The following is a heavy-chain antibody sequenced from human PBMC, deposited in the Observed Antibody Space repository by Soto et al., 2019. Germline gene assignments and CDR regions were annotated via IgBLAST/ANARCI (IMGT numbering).Heavy chain of an antibody. Sequence: SETLSLTCTVSGGSISSGGYYWSWIRQHPGKGLEWIGYIYYSGSTYYNPSLKSRVTISVDTSKNQFSLKLSSVTAADTAVYYCARIVREYYYGSGSYYNPFYYYYGMDVWGQGTTVTVSS. J-gene: IGHJ6*02. CDR2: IYYSGST. V-gene: IGHV4-31*03. D-gene: IGHD3-10*01. CDR3: ARIVREYYYGSGSYYNPFYYYYGMDV. CDR1: GGSISSGGYY.